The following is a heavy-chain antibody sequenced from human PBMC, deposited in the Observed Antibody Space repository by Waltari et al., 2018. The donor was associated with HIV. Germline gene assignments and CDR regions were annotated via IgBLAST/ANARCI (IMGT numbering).Heavy chain of an antibody. V-gene: IGHV3-9*01. CDR1: ALPFDDYA. CDR3: AKDKRSGYGGNSVWYFDL. J-gene: IGHJ2*01. Sequence: EVQMVESGGGLVQPGRSLRLSCAASALPFDDYAMHWVRQAPGKGLAWVSGISWNSGTICYADSVKGRFTISRDNAKNSLYLQMNSLRAEDTALYYCAKDKRSGYGGNSVWYFDLWGRGTLVTVSS. CDR2: ISWNSGTI. D-gene: IGHD4-17*01.